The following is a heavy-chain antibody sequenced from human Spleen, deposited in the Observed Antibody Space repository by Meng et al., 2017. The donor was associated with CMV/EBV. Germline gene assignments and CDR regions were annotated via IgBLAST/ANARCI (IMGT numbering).Heavy chain of an antibody. Sequence: FNDYYIGWVRQMAGKGLEWMGIIYPGDYETKYNPSFQGQVIISVDKSIKTAYLQWGSLKASDTATYYCARQVTFYYDSSGFLDWFDPWGQGTLVTVSS. V-gene: IGHV5-51*01. CDR1: FNDYY. J-gene: IGHJ5*02. CDR2: IYPGDYET. CDR3: ARQVTFYYDSSGFLDWFDP. D-gene: IGHD3-22*01.